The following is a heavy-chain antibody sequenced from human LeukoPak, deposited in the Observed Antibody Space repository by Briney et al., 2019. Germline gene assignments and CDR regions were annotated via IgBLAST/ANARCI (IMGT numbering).Heavy chain of an antibody. CDR2: ITGSGGST. Sequence: QTGGSLRLSCAASGFTFSSYAMSWVRQAPGKGLEWVSTITGSGGSTYYADSVKGRFTISRDNSQNTLYLQVNSLRAEDTAIYYCAKQSTGTAGCYFMDVWGKGTTVTVSS. J-gene: IGHJ6*03. V-gene: IGHV3-23*01. CDR1: GFTFSSYA. D-gene: IGHD1-1*01. CDR3: AKQSTGTAGCYFMDV.